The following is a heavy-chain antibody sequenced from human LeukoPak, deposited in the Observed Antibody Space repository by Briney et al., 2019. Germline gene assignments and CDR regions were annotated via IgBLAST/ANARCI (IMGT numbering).Heavy chain of an antibody. CDR3: ARGADSSGYYSIFYFDY. J-gene: IGHJ4*02. CDR1: GGSISSYY. Sequence: SETLSLTCTVSGGSISSYYWNWIRQPPGKGLEWIGYIYYSGSTNYNPSLKSRVTISVDTSKNRFSLKLSAVPAADTAVYYCARGADSSGYYSIFYFDYWGQGTLVTVSS. CDR2: IYYSGST. V-gene: IGHV4-59*01. D-gene: IGHD3-22*01.